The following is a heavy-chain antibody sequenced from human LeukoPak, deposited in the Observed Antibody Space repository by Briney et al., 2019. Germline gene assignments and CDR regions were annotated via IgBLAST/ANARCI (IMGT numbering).Heavy chain of an antibody. Sequence: GGSLRLSCAASGFTFSIYSMNWVRQAPGKGLEWVSYISSSSATIYYADSVKGRFTISRDNAKSSLYLQMNSLRDEDTAVYSCARDRGWYSDYWGQGTLVTVSS. D-gene: IGHD6-19*01. V-gene: IGHV3-48*02. CDR3: ARDRGWYSDY. CDR1: GFTFSIYS. J-gene: IGHJ4*02. CDR2: ISSSSATI.